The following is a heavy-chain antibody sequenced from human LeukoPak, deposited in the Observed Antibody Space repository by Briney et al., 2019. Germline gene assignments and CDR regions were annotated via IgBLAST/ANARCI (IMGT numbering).Heavy chain of an antibody. D-gene: IGHD6-13*01. CDR2: ISGSGGST. V-gene: IGHV3-23*01. Sequence: GGSLRLSCAASGFTFSSCAMSWGRQAPGKGLEWVSAISGSGGSTYYADSVKGRFTISRDNSRNTVYLQMNSLRAEDSAVYYCASRLYSSQGWGQGTLVTVSS. J-gene: IGHJ4*02. CDR1: GFTFSSCA. CDR3: ASRLYSSQG.